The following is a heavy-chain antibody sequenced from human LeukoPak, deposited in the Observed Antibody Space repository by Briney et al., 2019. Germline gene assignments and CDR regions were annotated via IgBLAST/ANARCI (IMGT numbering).Heavy chain of an antibody. D-gene: IGHD1-26*01. CDR2: ISYDGSNK. CDR3: AKGVVGSYHAFDI. V-gene: IGHV3-30*04. Sequence: GGSLRLSCAASGFTFSSYAMHWVRQAPGKGLEWVAVISYDGSNKYYADSVKGRFTISRDNSKNTLYVQMNSLRAEDTAVYYCAKGVVGSYHAFDIWGQGTMVTVSS. CDR1: GFTFSSYA. J-gene: IGHJ3*02.